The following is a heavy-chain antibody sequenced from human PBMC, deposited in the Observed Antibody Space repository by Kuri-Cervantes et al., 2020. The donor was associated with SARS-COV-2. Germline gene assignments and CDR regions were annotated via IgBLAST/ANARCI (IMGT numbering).Heavy chain of an antibody. J-gene: IGHJ6*02. D-gene: IGHD2-8*01. Sequence: SVKVSCKASGGTFSSYAISWVRQAPGQGLEWMGGIIPIFGIANYAQKLQGRVTITADKSTSTAYMELSSLRSEDTAVYYCARIQDIVLMVYADYYYGMDVWGQGTTVTVSS. CDR2: IIPIFGIA. CDR1: GGTFSSYA. CDR3: ARIQDIVLMVYADYYYGMDV. V-gene: IGHV1-69*10.